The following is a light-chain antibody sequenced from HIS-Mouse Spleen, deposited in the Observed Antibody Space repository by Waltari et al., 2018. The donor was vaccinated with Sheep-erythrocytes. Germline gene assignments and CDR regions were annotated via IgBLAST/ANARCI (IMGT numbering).Light chain of an antibody. CDR1: KLGDKY. CDR3: QAWDSSTVV. CDR2: QDS. Sequence: SYELTQPPSVSVSPGQTASITCSGDKLGDKYACWYQQKPGPSPVLVIYQDSKRPSGIPARFSGSNSGNTATLTISGTQAMDEADYYCQAWDSSTVVFGGGTK. V-gene: IGLV3-1*01. J-gene: IGLJ2*01.